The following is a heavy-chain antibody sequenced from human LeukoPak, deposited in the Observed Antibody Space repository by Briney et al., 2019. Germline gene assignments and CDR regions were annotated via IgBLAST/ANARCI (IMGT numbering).Heavy chain of an antibody. CDR3: ARDERAAYCSSTSCNTAIDY. D-gene: IGHD2-2*01. CDR1: GYTFTSYG. CDR2: ISAYNGNT. Sequence: ASVKVSCKASGYTFTSYGISWVRQAPGQGLEWMGWISAYNGNTNYAQKLQGRVTMTTDTSTSTAYMELRSLRSDDTAVCYCARDERAAYCSSTSCNTAIDYWGQGTLVTVSS. J-gene: IGHJ4*02. V-gene: IGHV1-18*01.